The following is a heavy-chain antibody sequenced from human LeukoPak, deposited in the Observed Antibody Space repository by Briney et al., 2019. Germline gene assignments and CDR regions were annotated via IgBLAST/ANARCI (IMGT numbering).Heavy chain of an antibody. CDR1: GGSISSSRYY. Sequence: SETLSLTCTVSGGSISSSRYYWGWIRQPPGKGLEWIGSIHYSGSTYYNPSLKSRVTISVDRSKNQFSLKLSSVTAADTAVYYCARVTRYYGSGSYYYYGMDVWGQGTTVTVSS. V-gene: IGHV4-39*07. CDR3: ARVTRYYGSGSYYYYGMDV. CDR2: IHYSGST. J-gene: IGHJ6*02. D-gene: IGHD3-10*01.